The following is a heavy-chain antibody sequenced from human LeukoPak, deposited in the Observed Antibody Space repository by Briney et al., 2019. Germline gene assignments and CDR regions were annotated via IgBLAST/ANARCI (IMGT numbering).Heavy chain of an antibody. CDR2: IYSSGNS. Sequence: SETLSLTCSISGDSITTNSYWWAWIRQSPGKGLEWIGSIYSSGNSYYNPSLKRRASISPATSKNHYSLSLSSVTAADTPVYYCARRGIWDLQIGNWFDPWGQGILVTVSS. CDR1: GDSITTNSYW. V-gene: IGHV4-39*02. D-gene: IGHD3-16*01. CDR3: ARRGIWDLQIGNWFDP. J-gene: IGHJ5*02.